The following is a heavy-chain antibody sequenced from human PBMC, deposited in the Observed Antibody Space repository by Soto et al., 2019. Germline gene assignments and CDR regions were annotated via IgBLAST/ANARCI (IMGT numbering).Heavy chain of an antibody. Sequence: QVQLVQSGAEVRKPGASVKVSCKASGYTFTHYGISWVRQAPGQGLAWMGWISAFNGNTKYVENFQDRVTMTTHTSTTTSQLKPRSLRSDDRAMYYCARVYGSGSYIAFDIWGQGTMVTVSS. CDR1: GYTFTHYG. V-gene: IGHV1-18*01. CDR2: ISAFNGNT. CDR3: ARVYGSGSYIAFDI. J-gene: IGHJ3*02. D-gene: IGHD3-10*01.